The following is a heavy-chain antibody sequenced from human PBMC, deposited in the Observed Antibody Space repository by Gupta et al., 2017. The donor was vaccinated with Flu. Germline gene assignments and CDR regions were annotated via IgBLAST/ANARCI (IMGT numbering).Heavy chain of an antibody. D-gene: IGHD2-2*01. V-gene: IGHV3-23*01. CDR2: ISGSGGST. CDR1: GFTFSSYA. J-gene: IGHJ6*02. CDR3: ATTRSNVVPAARRGDYYYGMDV. Sequence: EVQLLESGGGLVRPGGSLRLSCAASGFTFSSYAMSWVRQAPGKGLEWVSAISGSGGSTYYADSVKGRFTISRDNSKNTLYLQMNSLRAEDTAVYYCATTRSNVVPAARRGDYYYGMDVGGQGTTVTVSS.